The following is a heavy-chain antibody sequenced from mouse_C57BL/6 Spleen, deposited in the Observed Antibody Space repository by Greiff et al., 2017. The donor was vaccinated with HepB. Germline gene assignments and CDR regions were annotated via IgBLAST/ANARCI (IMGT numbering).Heavy chain of an antibody. CDR1: GYTFTSYG. D-gene: IGHD1-1*01. CDR3: ARRLITTVVAFYYFDY. J-gene: IGHJ2*01. V-gene: IGHV1-81*01. CDR2: IYPRSGNT. Sequence: QVQLKESGAELARPGASVKLSCKASGYTFTSYGISWVKQRTGQGLEWIGEIYPRSGNTYYNEKFKGKATLTADKSSSTAYMELRSLTSEDSAVYFCARRLITTVVAFYYFDYWGQGTTLTVSS.